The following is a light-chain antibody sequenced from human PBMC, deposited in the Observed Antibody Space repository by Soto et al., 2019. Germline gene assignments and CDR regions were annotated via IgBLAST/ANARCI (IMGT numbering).Light chain of an antibody. CDR3: QQYDYWYT. V-gene: IGKV3-15*01. CDR1: QSVSTN. Sequence: EIVMTQSAASLSVSPGERATLSYRASQSVSTNLGWYQQRPGQAPRLLIYGASTRATGIPARFSGSGSGTEFTLTISSLQSEDFALYYCQQYDYWYTFGQGTKLEIK. CDR2: GAS. J-gene: IGKJ2*01.